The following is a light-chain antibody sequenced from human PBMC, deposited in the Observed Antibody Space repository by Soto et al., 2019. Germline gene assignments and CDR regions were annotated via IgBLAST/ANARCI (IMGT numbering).Light chain of an antibody. CDR3: SSYTSSSTYV. J-gene: IGLJ1*01. CDR1: RSDVGGYNY. CDR2: DVT. Sequence: QSVLTQPASVSGSPGQSITISCTETRSDVGGYNYVYWHQQHPGKDPKLMIYDVTNRPSGVSDRFSGSKSGNTASLTISGLQAEDEADYYCSSYTSSSTYVFGAGTKVTVL. V-gene: IGLV2-14*01.